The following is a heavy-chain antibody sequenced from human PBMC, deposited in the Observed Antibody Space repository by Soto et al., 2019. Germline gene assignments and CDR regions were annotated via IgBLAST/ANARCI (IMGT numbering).Heavy chain of an antibody. Sequence: QVHLQESGPGLLKPSQTLSLTCDVSGDFIGSGDYYWTWIRQPPGKGLEYIGYIYKTGKTYYNPSLKSRPIISRDTSKSQFFLRLTSVTAADTAMYYCARSLSSSSSYVDPWGEGTLVTVSS. D-gene: IGHD6-6*01. CDR2: IYKTGKT. CDR1: GDFIGSGDYY. J-gene: IGHJ5*02. V-gene: IGHV4-30-4*01. CDR3: ARSLSSSSSYVDP.